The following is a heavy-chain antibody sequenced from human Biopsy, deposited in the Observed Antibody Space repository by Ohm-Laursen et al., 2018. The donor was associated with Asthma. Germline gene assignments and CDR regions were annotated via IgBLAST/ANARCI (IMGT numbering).Heavy chain of an antibody. Sequence: GASVKVSCKASRYTFTDYSIHWVRQAPGQGLEWMGRINPNSGDTKYAQRFQGRVTVTRDRSISTAYMELSRLRSDDTAVYYCARDRGYCSGGTCPSWFDPWGQGTLVIVSS. CDR3: ARDRGYCSGGTCPSWFDP. V-gene: IGHV1-2*06. CDR2: INPNSGDT. D-gene: IGHD2-15*01. CDR1: RYTFTDYS. J-gene: IGHJ5*02.